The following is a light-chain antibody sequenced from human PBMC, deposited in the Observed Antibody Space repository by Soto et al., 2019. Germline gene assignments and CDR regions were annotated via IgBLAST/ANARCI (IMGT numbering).Light chain of an antibody. Sequence: EIVLTQSPAPLSLSPGERATLSCRASQSVSSYLGWYQQKPGQAPRLLIYDVSDRATGIPARFSGSGSGTDLTLTISSLEPEDFAVYYCQHRYNWLITFGQGTRLEIK. CDR3: QHRYNWLIT. V-gene: IGKV3-11*01. CDR1: QSVSSY. CDR2: DVS. J-gene: IGKJ5*01.